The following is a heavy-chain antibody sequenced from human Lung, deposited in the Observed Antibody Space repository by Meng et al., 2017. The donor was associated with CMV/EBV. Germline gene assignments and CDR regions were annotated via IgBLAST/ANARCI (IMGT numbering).Heavy chain of an antibody. CDR2: IHHSGRT. J-gene: IGHJ6*02. V-gene: IGHV4-4*02. CDR3: AREYCSATSCYLVASGGMDV. D-gene: IGHD2-2*01. CDR1: GGFISSSSW. Sequence: SXTLSLXCAVSGGFISSSSWWSWVRQPPGKGLEWIGEIHHSGRTKYNPSLKSRVIISVDKSKNHFTLNLSSVTAADTAVYFCAREYCSATSCYLVASGGMDVWGQGTXVTVSS.